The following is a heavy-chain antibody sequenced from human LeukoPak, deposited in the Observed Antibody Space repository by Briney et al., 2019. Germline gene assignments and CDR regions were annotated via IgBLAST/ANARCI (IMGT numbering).Heavy chain of an antibody. D-gene: IGHD5-12*01. Sequence: SETLSLTCTVSGGSISSYYWSWIRQPPGKGLEWIGYIYYSGSTNYNPSLKSRVTISVDTSKNQFSLKLSSVTAADTAVYYCARAGGATSFLMDVWGKGTTVTVSS. CDR1: GGSISSYY. J-gene: IGHJ6*04. CDR3: ARAGGATSFLMDV. CDR2: IYYSGST. V-gene: IGHV4-59*01.